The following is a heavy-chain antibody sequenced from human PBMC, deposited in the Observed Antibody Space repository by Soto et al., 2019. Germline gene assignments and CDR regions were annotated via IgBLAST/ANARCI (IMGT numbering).Heavy chain of an antibody. D-gene: IGHD6-13*01. V-gene: IGHV4-59*01. CDR2: IYYSGST. CDR1: GGSISSYY. Sequence: QVQLQESGPGLVKPSETLSHTCTVSGGSISSYYWSWIRQPPGKGLEWIGYIYYSGSTNYNPSLKSRVTISVDTSKNQFSLKLSSVTAADTAVYYCASLLVGSTAGRDPNWFDPWGQGTLVTVSS. CDR3: ASLLVGSTAGRDPNWFDP. J-gene: IGHJ5*02.